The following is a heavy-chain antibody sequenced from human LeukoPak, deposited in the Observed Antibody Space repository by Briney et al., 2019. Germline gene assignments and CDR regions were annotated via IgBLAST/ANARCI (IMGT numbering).Heavy chain of an antibody. Sequence: PSETLSLTCTVSGGSISSSSYYWSWIRQPAGKGLEWIGRIYTSGSTNYNPSLKSRVTMSVDTSKNQFSLKLSSVTAADTAVYYCAREYYDSSGYYPEYYYFDYWGQGTLVTVSS. CDR2: IYTSGST. CDR1: GGSISSSSYY. D-gene: IGHD3-22*01. J-gene: IGHJ4*02. CDR3: AREYYDSSGYYPEYYYFDY. V-gene: IGHV4-61*02.